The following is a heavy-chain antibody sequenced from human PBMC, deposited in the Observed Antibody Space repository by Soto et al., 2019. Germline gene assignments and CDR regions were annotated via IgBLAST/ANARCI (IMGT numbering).Heavy chain of an antibody. CDR3: ARDSLYYDLWSGRGSTYYFDY. CDR2: IKQDGSEK. Sequence: EVQLVESGGGLVQPGGSLRLSCAASGFTFSSYWMSWVRQAPGKGLEWVANIKQDGSEKYYVDSVKGRFTISRDNAKNSLYLQMNSLRAEDTAVYYCARDSLYYDLWSGRGSTYYFDYWGQGTLVTVSS. J-gene: IGHJ4*02. V-gene: IGHV3-7*01. D-gene: IGHD3-3*01. CDR1: GFTFSSYW.